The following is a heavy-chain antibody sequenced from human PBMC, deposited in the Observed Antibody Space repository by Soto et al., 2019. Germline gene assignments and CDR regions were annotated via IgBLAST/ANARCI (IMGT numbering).Heavy chain of an antibody. D-gene: IGHD5-18*01. CDR1: GFTFSSYG. V-gene: IGHV3-30*18. CDR3: AKDGAMVTGGYYYYGMDV. Sequence: QVQLVESGGGVVQPGRSLRLSCAASGFTFSSYGMHWVRQAPGKGLEWVAVISYDGSNKYYADSVKGRFTNSRDNSKNTLYLQMNSLGAEDTAVYYCAKDGAMVTGGYYYYGMDVWGQGTTVTVSS. CDR2: ISYDGSNK. J-gene: IGHJ6*02.